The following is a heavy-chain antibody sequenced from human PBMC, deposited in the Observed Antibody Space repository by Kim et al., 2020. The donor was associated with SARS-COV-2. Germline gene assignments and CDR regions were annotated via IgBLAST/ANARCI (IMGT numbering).Heavy chain of an antibody. V-gene: IGHV4-59*13. J-gene: IGHJ6*02. CDR3: ARDSSSSWSYYYYGMDV. D-gene: IGHD6-13*01. Sequence: SETLSLTCTVSGGSISSYYWSWIRQPPGKGLEWIGYIYYSGSTNYNPSLKSRVAISVDTSKNQFSLKLSSVTAADTAVYYCARDSSSSWSYYYYGMDVWGQGTTVTVSS. CDR1: GGSISSYY. CDR2: IYYSGST.